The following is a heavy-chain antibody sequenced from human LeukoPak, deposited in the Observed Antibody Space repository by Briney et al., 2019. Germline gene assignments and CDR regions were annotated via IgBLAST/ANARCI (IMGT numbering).Heavy chain of an antibody. CDR2: IRNSVTSY. CDR1: GTSISSDY. J-gene: IGHJ5*02. Sequence: PSETLSLTCTVSGTSISSDYWSWVRQPPGKGLEWIGYIRNSVTSYTDNPSLQSRVTISVDTSKNQFSLKATSMTAADTAVYYCVRSPRLDPWGQGILVTVSS. CDR3: VRSPRLDP. V-gene: IGHV4-4*09.